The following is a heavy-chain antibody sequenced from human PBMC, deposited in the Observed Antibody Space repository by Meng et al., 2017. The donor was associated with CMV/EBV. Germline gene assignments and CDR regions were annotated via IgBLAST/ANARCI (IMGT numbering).Heavy chain of an antibody. V-gene: IGHV3-48*04. Sequence: GESLKISCVASGFTFSTYSMNWVRQAPGKGLEWLSYITSSSSTIYYADSVKGRFTISRDNAKNSLYLQMNSLRAEDTGVYYCARGYSSGWYGGRANDYGGQGTLVTVSS. J-gene: IGHJ4*02. CDR3: ARGYSSGWYGGRANDY. D-gene: IGHD6-19*01. CDR1: GFTFSTYS. CDR2: ITSSSSTI.